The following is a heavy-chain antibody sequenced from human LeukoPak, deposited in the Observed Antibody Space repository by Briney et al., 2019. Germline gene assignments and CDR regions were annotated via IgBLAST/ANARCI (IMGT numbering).Heavy chain of an antibody. Sequence: PGGSLRLSCAASGFPFSSSVISWVRQAPGKGLEWVSIISVSDSGTHFADSVKGRFSVSRDTSKNTVYLQMNSLKAEDTATYYCAKEMRSSPSRGDYWGQGTLVTVSS. CDR2: ISVSDSGT. V-gene: IGHV3-23*01. D-gene: IGHD6-13*01. J-gene: IGHJ4*02. CDR3: AKEMRSSPSRGDY. CDR1: GFPFSSSV.